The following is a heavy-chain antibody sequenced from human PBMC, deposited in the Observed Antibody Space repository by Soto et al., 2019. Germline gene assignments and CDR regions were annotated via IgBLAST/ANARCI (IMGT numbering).Heavy chain of an antibody. J-gene: IGHJ4*02. V-gene: IGHV3-33*01. Sequence: QVQLVEAVGGVVQPGRSLRLSCAASGYSFRSYGMHWVRQAPGKGLEWVAVIWYDGSKIYYADSVRGRFTISRDISRNTLYLQMNSLRAEDTAVYYCARGYGSSSPYFDYWGQGTLVTVSS. CDR3: ARGYGSSSPYFDY. D-gene: IGHD6-6*01. CDR2: IWYDGSKI. CDR1: GYSFRSYG.